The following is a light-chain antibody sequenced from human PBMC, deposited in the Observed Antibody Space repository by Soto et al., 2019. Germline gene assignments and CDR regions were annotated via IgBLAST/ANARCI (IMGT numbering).Light chain of an antibody. CDR2: DAS. CDR3: QQYNNWPTWT. CDR1: QSVSSK. Sequence: EIAMTQSPATLSVSPGERATLSCRASQSVSSKLAWYQQKPGQAPRLLIYDASTRATGIPDRFSGSGSGTEFTLTISSLQSEDFAVYYCQQYNNWPTWTFGQGTKVDIK. J-gene: IGKJ1*01. V-gene: IGKV3D-15*01.